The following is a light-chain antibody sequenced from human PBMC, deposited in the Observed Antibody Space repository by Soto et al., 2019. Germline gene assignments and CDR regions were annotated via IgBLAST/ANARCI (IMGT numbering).Light chain of an antibody. CDR1: GKDVGAYNY. CDR3: CSYAGGYTYL. CDR2: GVV. Sequence: QSPLSQPRSVSGSPGHSVTISCTGTGKDVGAYNYVSWYQQHPGRPPKLLIYGVVRWPSGVPDRFSGSKSGNTASLTISGLQAEDEADYFCCSYAGGYTYLFGTGTKVTVL. V-gene: IGLV2-11*01. J-gene: IGLJ1*01.